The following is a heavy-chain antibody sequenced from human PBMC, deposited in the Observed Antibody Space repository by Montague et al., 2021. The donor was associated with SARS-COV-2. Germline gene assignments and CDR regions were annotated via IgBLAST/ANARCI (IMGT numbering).Heavy chain of an antibody. CDR3: ARDQRRYGSGSYYGPHYYYYGMDV. D-gene: IGHD3-10*01. CDR1: GFTVSSNY. CDR2: IYSGGST. Sequence: SLRLSFSASGFTVSSNYMSWVRQAPGKGLEWVSVIYSGGSTYYADSVKGRFTISRDNSKNTLYLQMNSLRAEDTAVYYCARDQRRYGSGSYYGPHYYYYGMDVWGQGTTVTVSS. J-gene: IGHJ6*02. V-gene: IGHV3-66*02.